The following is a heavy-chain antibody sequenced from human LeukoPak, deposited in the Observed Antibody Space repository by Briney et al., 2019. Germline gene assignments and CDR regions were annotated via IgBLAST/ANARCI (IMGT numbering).Heavy chain of an antibody. J-gene: IGHJ6*03. CDR3: ARGAPGHYYYMDV. CDR1: GGSISSHY. Sequence: SETLSLTCTVSGGSISSHYWSWIRQPPGKGLEWIGYIYYSGSTNYNPSLESRVTISVDTSKNQCSLKLSSVTAADTAVYYCARGAPGHYYYMDVWGKGTTVTVSS. D-gene: IGHD3-10*01. V-gene: IGHV4-59*11. CDR2: IYYSGST.